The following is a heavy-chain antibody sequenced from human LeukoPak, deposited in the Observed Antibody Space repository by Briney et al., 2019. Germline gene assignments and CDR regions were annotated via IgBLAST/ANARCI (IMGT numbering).Heavy chain of an antibody. CDR3: ARDSLGEVVAAAGTLYYYGMDV. CDR1: GYTFTGYY. J-gene: IGHJ6*02. CDR2: INPNSGGT. D-gene: IGHD6-13*01. V-gene: IGHV1-2*02. Sequence: ASVKVSCKASGYTFTGYYIHWVRQAPGQGLEWMGYINPNSGGTNYAQKFQGRVTMTRDTSISTAYMELSRLRSDDTAVYYCARDSLGEVVAAAGTLYYYGMDVWGQGTTVTVSS.